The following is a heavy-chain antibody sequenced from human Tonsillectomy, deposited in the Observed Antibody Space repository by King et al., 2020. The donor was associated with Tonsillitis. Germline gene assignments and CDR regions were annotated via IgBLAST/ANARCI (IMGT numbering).Heavy chain of an antibody. CDR1: GFTFSSYG. CDR2: ISRSGSTL. Sequence: VQLVESGGGLVQPGGSLRLSCAASGFTFSSYGIIWVRQDPGTGLEWGSYISRSGSTLLYSDSVKGRLTISRENAKKSLSLQMNSLRAEDTAVYYCARDQVRDYGDPAFDYWGQGTLVTVSS. V-gene: IGHV3-48*03. J-gene: IGHJ4*02. D-gene: IGHD4-17*01. CDR3: ARDQVRDYGDPAFDY.